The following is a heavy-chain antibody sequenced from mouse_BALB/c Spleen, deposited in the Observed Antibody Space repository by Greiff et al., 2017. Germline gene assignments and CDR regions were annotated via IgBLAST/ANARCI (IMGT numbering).Heavy chain of an antibody. CDR1: GFTFSSYT. V-gene: IGHV5-12-2*01. J-gene: IGHJ3*01. D-gene: IGHD2-4*01. CDR2: ISNGGGST. Sequence: EVKVVESGGGLVQPGGSLKLSCAASGFTFSSYTMYWVRQTPEKRLEWVAYISNGGGSTYYPHTVKGRFTISRDNAKNTLYLQMSSLKSEDTAMYYCARHDYYYDGGFAYWGQGTLVTVSA. CDR3: ARHDYYYDGGFAY.